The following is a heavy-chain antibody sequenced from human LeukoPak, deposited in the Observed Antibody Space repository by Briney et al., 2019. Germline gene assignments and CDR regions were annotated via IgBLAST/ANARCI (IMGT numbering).Heavy chain of an antibody. D-gene: IGHD6-19*01. CDR2: FNPNKGET. Sequence: GASVKVSCKASGYPFIGYYMHWVRQAPGQGPEWMGGFNPNKGETNYAQKFQARITMTRDTSISTAYMELSRLRSDDTAVYYCAREIAVAGTRSPDSDAFDIWGQGTMVTVSS. CDR3: AREIAVAGTRSPDSDAFDI. V-gene: IGHV1-2*02. J-gene: IGHJ3*02. CDR1: GYPFIGYY.